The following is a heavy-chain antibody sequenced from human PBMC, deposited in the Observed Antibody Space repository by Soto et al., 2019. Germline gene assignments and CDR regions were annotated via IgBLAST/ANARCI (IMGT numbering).Heavy chain of an antibody. D-gene: IGHD5-12*01. CDR2: VYYSGST. J-gene: IGHJ4*02. Sequence: SETLSLTCTVSGGSVSSSSYYWGWVRQPPGKGLEWIGSVYYSGSTYYNPSLESRVTISVDKSKKQFSLKLSSVTAADTAVYYCARRIGPRGYSGYGNHYLDYWGQGTLVTVSS. CDR3: ARRIGPRGYSGYGNHYLDY. V-gene: IGHV4-39*01. CDR1: GGSVSSSSYY.